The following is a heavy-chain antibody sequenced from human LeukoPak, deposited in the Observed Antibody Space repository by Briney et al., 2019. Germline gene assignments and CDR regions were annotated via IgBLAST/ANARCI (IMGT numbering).Heavy chain of an antibody. V-gene: IGHV4-59*11. Sequence: SPSETLSLTCTVSGGSISSHYWSWIRQPPGKGLEWIGYIYYSGSTNYNPSLKSRVTISVDTSKNQVSLKLSSVTAADTAVYYCARVIFGGLNDIWGQGTMVTVSS. CDR1: GGSISSHY. J-gene: IGHJ3*02. D-gene: IGHD3/OR15-3a*01. CDR2: IYYSGST. CDR3: ARVIFGGLNDI.